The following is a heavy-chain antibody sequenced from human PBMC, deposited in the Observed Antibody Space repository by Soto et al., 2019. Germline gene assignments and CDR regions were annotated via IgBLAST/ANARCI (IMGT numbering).Heavy chain of an antibody. J-gene: IGHJ4*02. CDR1: GFSISTPGYY. CDR2: IHSSGTL. D-gene: IGHD4-17*01. CDR3: ARGPFYETGAYVYDF. V-gene: IGHV4-31*03. Sequence: QVELQQSGPGLVRPSQTLPLTCTVSGFSISTPGYYWGWIRQHPARGLEWIGHIHSSGTLFYNPFLKSRVTISADMSRNFFSLSLTSMTAADSAVYYCARGPFYETGAYVYDFWGQGTQVTVSS.